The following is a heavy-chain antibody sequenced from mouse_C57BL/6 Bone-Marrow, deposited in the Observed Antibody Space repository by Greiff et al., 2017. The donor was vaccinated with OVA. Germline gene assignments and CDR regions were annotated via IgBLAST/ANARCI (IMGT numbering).Heavy chain of an antibody. CDR3: AREPYGYDVPGFAY. J-gene: IGHJ3*01. D-gene: IGHD2-2*01. V-gene: IGHV1-80*01. Sequence: QVQLQQSGAELVKPGASVKISCKASGYAFSNYWMNWVKQRPGKGLEWIGQIYPGDGDTTSNGQFKGKATLTADNSSSTAYMQLSSLTSEDSAVYFCAREPYGYDVPGFAYWGQGTLVTVSA. CDR2: IYPGDGDT. CDR1: GYAFSNYW.